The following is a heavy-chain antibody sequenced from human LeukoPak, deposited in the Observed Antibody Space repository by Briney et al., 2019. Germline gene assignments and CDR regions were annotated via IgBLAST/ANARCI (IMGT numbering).Heavy chain of an antibody. J-gene: IGHJ4*02. Sequence: GGSLRLSYAASGFTFSSYSMNWVRQAPGKGLEWVSHITASGTAMFYADSVKGRFTISRDNAKNSLYLQMNSLRDEDTAVYYCASSGSYRFDYWGQGTLVTVSS. D-gene: IGHD1-26*01. CDR1: GFTFSSYS. CDR3: ASSGSYRFDY. V-gene: IGHV3-48*02. CDR2: ITASGTAM.